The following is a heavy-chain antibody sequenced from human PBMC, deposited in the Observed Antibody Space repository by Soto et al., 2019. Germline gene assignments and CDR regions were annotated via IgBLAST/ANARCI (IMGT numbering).Heavy chain of an antibody. CDR1: VFTFRIYG. CDR3: AKDLGGSYATGAFDI. CDR2: ISGSGGST. J-gene: IGHJ3*02. V-gene: IGHV3-23*01. D-gene: IGHD1-26*01. Sequence: WEALLVSCAASVFTFRIYGMSWGRQAPGKGLEWVSAISGSGGSTYYADSVKGRFTISKDNSKNTLYLQMNSLRADDAAVYYCAKDLGGSYATGAFDIWGQGTMVTVSS.